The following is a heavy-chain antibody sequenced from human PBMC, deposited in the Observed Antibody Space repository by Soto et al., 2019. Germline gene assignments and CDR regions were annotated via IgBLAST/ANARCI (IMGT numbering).Heavy chain of an antibody. D-gene: IGHD5-18*01. CDR3: ARASNKRGYSYGPDY. CDR2: IHHAGIT. CDR1: GGSISSGAYS. J-gene: IGHJ4*02. V-gene: IGHV4-30-2*01. Sequence: SETLSLTCDVSGGSISSGAYSWSWIRQPPGKGLEWIGHIHHAGITYQNPSLKSRVAISIDTSKNQFSLRLSSVTAADTAVYYCARASNKRGYSYGPDYWGQGTLVTVSS.